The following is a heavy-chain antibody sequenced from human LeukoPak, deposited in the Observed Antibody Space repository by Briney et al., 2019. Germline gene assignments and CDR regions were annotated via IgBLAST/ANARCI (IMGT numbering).Heavy chain of an antibody. Sequence: GGSLRLSCVASGFTFSNHYMSWVRQAPGKGLEWVSAISGSGGSTYYADSVKGRFTISRDNSKNTLYLQMNSLRAEDTAVYYCAKDPDHVTVDCWGQGTLVTVSS. CDR1: GFTFSNHY. J-gene: IGHJ4*02. CDR2: ISGSGGST. V-gene: IGHV3-23*01. D-gene: IGHD2-21*02. CDR3: AKDPDHVTVDC.